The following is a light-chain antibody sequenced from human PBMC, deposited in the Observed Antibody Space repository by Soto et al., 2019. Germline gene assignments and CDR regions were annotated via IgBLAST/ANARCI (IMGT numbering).Light chain of an antibody. CDR2: GAS. J-gene: IGKJ2*01. V-gene: IGKV3-20*01. CDR3: QQYGRSPPFA. Sequence: ESVLTQSPGTLSLSPGGRATLSCRASQSVSSNYIAWYQQNPGQAPRLLIYGASTRATGIPDRFSGSGSGTDFTLTISRLEPEDFAVYFCQQYGRSPPFAFGQGTKVDIK. CDR1: QSVSSNY.